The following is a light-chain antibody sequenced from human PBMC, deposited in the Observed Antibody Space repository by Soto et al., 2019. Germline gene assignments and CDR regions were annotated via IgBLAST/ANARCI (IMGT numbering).Light chain of an antibody. J-gene: IGKJ4*01. Sequence: IVLTQSPATLSSFPGDRVTLSCRASQYIHDKLAWYQQKPGQTPRLLIYDASTRATGISGSFSGSGSGTEFTLTISSLQSEDFAVYYCQQYNRWPLTFGGGTKVDI. CDR1: QYIHDK. CDR3: QQYNRWPLT. CDR2: DAS. V-gene: IGKV3-15*01.